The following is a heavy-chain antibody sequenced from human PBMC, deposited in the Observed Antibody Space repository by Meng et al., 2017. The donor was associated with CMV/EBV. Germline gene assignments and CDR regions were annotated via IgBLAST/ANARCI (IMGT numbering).Heavy chain of an antibody. CDR1: GFTFSSYW. CDR2: IYSGGST. CDR3: ARDGCSSTSCYGWFDP. J-gene: IGHJ5*02. V-gene: IGHV3-53*01. D-gene: IGHD2-2*01. Sequence: GGSLRLSCAASGFTFSSYWMSWVRQAPGKGLEWVSVIYSGGSTYYADSVKGRFTISRDNSKNTLYLQMNSLRAEDTAVYYCARDGCSSTSCYGWFDPWGQGTLVTVSS.